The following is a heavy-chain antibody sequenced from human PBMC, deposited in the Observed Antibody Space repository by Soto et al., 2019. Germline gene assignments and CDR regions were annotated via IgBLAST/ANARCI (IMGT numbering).Heavy chain of an antibody. Sequence: GGSLRLSCSASGFTFSSHWMCWIRQVPGRGLEWVANIKPDGSGKYYVDSVKGRFAISRDNAKNSLYLLMTSLRAEDTAVYYCERDSTAAGAWYWGRGTLVTVSS. CDR1: GFTFSSHW. CDR3: ERDSTAAGAWY. V-gene: IGHV3-7*03. D-gene: IGHD6-13*01. J-gene: IGHJ4*02. CDR2: IKPDGSGK.